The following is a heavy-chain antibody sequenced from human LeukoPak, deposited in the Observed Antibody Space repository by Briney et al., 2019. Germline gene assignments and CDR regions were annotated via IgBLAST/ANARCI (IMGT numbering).Heavy chain of an antibody. CDR2: ISWNSGSI. J-gene: IGHJ6*03. D-gene: IGHD2-8*01. CDR3: AKDRCSNGIGCYYYYMDV. CDR1: GFTFDDYA. V-gene: IGHV3-9*01. Sequence: GGSLRLSCAASGFTFDDYAMHWVRQAPGKGLEWVSGISWNSGSIGYADSVKGRFSISRDSSKNILYLQMNSLRAEDTAVYYCAKDRCSNGIGCYYYYMDVWGKGTTVTISS.